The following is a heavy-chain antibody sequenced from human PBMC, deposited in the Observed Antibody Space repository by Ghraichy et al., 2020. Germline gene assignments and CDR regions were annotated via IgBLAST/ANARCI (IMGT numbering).Heavy chain of an antibody. Sequence: SETLSLTCAVYGGSFSGYYWSWIRRPPGKGLEWIGEINHSGSTNYNPSLKSRVTISVDTSKNQFSLKLSSVTAADTAVYYCARVRKVAARPFDYWGQGTLVTVSS. V-gene: IGHV4-34*01. CDR3: ARVRKVAARPFDY. J-gene: IGHJ4*02. CDR1: GGSFSGYY. D-gene: IGHD6-6*01. CDR2: INHSGST.